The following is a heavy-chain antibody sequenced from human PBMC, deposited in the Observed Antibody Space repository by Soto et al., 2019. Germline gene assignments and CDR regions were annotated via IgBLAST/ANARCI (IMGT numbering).Heavy chain of an antibody. CDR1: GYSFTTYG. CDR3: AREGPAPYYYYGMDV. Sequence: GASVKVSCKTSGYSFTTYGISWVRQATGQGLEWMGWISAYNGNTNYAQKLQGRVTMTTDTSTSTAYVELRSLRSDDTAVYYCAREGPAPYYYYGMDVWGQGSTVTVSS. CDR2: ISAYNGNT. J-gene: IGHJ6*02. V-gene: IGHV1-18*01.